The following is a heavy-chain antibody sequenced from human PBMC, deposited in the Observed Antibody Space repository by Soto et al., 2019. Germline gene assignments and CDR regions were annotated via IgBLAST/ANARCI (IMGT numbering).Heavy chain of an antibody. CDR2: ISWDGGST. J-gene: IGHJ6*02. CDR1: GFTFDDYA. D-gene: IGHD6-13*01. CDR3: AKDIGGYSSIGMDV. Sequence: GGSLRLSCAASGFTFDDYAMHWVRQAPGKGLEWVSLISWDGGSTYYADSVKGRFTISRDNSKNSLYLQMNSLRAEDTALYYCAKDIGGYSSIGMDVWGQGTTVTVSS. V-gene: IGHV3-43D*04.